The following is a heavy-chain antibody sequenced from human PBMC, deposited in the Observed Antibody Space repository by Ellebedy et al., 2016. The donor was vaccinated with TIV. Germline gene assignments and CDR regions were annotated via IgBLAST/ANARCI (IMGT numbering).Heavy chain of an antibody. CDR2: IGWNGGIT. CDR1: GFIFDDYA. V-gene: IGHV3-9*01. CDR3: VKDIPASEYGSGFDP. D-gene: IGHD3-10*01. J-gene: IGHJ5*02. Sequence: PGGSLRLSCAASGFIFDDYAMHWVRQAPGKGLEWVSGIGWNGGITGYADSVKGRFTISRDSAKNALYLQMKSLRPEDTALYYCVKDIPASEYGSGFDPWGQGTPVTVSS.